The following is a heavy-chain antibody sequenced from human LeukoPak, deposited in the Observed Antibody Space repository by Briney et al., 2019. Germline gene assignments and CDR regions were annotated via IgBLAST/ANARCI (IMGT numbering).Heavy chain of an antibody. CDR3: ATPTAGTWHFDY. V-gene: IGHV3-7*01. CDR2: IKQDASER. D-gene: IGHD1-1*01. CDR1: GFTFSSYW. J-gene: IGHJ4*02. Sequence: GGSLRLSCAASGFTFSSYWMTWVRQAPGKGLEWVTNIKQDASERYYVDSVKGRFTISRDNAKNSLYLQMNSLRAEDTAVYYCATPTAGTWHFDYWGQGTLVTVSS.